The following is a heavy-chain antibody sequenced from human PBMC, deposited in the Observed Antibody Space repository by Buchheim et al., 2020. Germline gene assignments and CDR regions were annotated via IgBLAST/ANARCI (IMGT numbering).Heavy chain of an antibody. D-gene: IGHD6-13*01. Sequence: QVQLQQWGAGLLKPSETLSLTCAVYGESFSGYYWSWIRQPPGKVLEWIGEINHSGSTNYNSSLKSRVTISVDTSKNQFSLNLASVTAADTAVYYCARRRDNFSWNPYYYMDAWGKGTT. CDR3: ARRRDNFSWNPYYYMDA. V-gene: IGHV4-34*02. CDR1: GESFSGYY. J-gene: IGHJ6*03. CDR2: INHSGST.